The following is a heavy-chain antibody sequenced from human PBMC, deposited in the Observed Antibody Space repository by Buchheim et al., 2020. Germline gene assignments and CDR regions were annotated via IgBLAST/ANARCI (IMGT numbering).Heavy chain of an antibody. CDR3: AKDAEWGLRGYNYYMDD. Sequence: EVQLVESGGGLVQPVGSLRLSCAPSGFTFSSYSMYWVRQAPGKGLEWVSYFSRSSSTIYYADSVKGRFTLSRDNAKHSLYLQMNTLRGEDTAVYYCAKDAEWGLRGYNYYMDDWGKGTT. J-gene: IGHJ6*03. CDR2: FSRSSSTI. D-gene: IGHD1-26*01. V-gene: IGHV3-48*01. CDR1: GFTFSSYS.